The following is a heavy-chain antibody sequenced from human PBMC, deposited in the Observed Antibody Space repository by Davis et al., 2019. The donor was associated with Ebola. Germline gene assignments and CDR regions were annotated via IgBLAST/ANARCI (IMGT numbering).Heavy chain of an antibody. CDR1: GFTFSTYA. J-gene: IGHJ4*02. D-gene: IGHD6-19*01. CDR3: ALGWRSDF. V-gene: IGHV3-23*01. CDR2: ISGDGADI. Sequence: PGGSLRLSCAASGFTFSTYAMGWVRQAPGKGLEWVLVISGDGADIAYAVSVRGRLTISRDNSNNTLYLQMNSLRGEDTAVYYCALGWRSDFWGQGTLVTVSS.